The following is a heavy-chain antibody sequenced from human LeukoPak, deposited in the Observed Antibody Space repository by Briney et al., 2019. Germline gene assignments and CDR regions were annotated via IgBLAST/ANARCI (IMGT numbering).Heavy chain of an antibody. D-gene: IGHD3-10*01. Sequence: PGGSLRLSCAASGFTFSSYWMHWLRQAPGKGLVWVSRIDSDGSNTYYADSVKGRFTISRDNARNTLYLQMNSLRAEDTAVYYCAREGVASYWYFDLWGRGTLVTVSS. CDR2: IDSDGSNT. J-gene: IGHJ2*01. V-gene: IGHV3-74*01. CDR3: AREGVASYWYFDL. CDR1: GFTFSSYW.